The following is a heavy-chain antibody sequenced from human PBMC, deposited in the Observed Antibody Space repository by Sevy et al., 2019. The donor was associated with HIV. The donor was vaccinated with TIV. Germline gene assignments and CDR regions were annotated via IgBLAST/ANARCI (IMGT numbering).Heavy chain of an antibody. CDR1: GFTLSSVG. V-gene: IGHV3-30*02. CDR2: IGHDGNKY. D-gene: IGHD2-21*01. Sequence: GGSLRLSCAASGFTLSSVGIHWVRLTPGTGLEWLAFIGHDGNKYFYGASVKGRITISRDNAKNSLYLQMNSLRAEDTAVYYCARAQQVTMLVVIGGLYFDLWGQGTLVTVSS. CDR3: ARAQQVTMLVVIGGLYFDL. J-gene: IGHJ4*02.